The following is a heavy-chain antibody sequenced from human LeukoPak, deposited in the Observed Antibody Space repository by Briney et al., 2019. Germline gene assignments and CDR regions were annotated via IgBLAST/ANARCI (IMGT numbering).Heavy chain of an antibody. CDR1: GFTFDDYA. CDR3: AKAPYSNFYYYGMDV. J-gene: IGHJ6*02. CDR2: ISWNSGSI. V-gene: IGHV3-9*01. D-gene: IGHD4-11*01. Sequence: GGSLRLSCAASGFTFDDYAMHWVRQAPGKGLEWVSGISWNSGSIGYADSVKGRFTISRDNAKNSLYLQMNSQRAEDTALYYCAKAPYSNFYYYGMDVWGQGTTVTVSS.